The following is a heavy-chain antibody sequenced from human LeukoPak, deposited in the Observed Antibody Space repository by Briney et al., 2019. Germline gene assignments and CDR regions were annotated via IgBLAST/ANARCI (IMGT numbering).Heavy chain of an antibody. V-gene: IGHV1-2*02. CDR3: ARNRYLEWLSEIDY. D-gene: IGHD3-3*01. Sequence: ASVKVSCKGSGYIFTDYYMHWVRQAPGQGLEWMGWINPNSGGTNYAQKFQGRVTMTRDTSISTAYMELSRLRSDDTAVYYCARNRYLEWLSEIDYWGQGTLVTVSS. CDR2: INPNSGGT. CDR1: GYIFTDYY. J-gene: IGHJ4*02.